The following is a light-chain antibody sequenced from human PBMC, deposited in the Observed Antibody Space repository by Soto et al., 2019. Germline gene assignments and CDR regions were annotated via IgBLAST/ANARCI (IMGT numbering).Light chain of an antibody. CDR2: DDN. J-gene: IGLJ3*02. Sequence: QPVLTQPPSVSGTPGQRVIISCSGSNSNIGSNAVHWYQQLPGAAPKLLIDDDNQRPSGVPDRFSGSKSGTSASLAISGLRSEDEADYYCHSYDNILSGSVFGGGTKLTVL. CDR1: NSNIGSNA. CDR3: HSYDNILSGSV. V-gene: IGLV1-44*01.